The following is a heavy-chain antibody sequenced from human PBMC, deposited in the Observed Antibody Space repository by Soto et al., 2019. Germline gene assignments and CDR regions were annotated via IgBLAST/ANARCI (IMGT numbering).Heavy chain of an antibody. J-gene: IGHJ4*02. CDR2: IYPSDSDT. CDR3: ARPIGALSTTDFTY. V-gene: IGHV5-51*01. D-gene: IGHD3-22*01. Sequence: PGESLKISCKCSVYHFTNYWIGWVRQVPGKGLEWMGFIYPSDSDTRYSPSFQGQVTISADKSISTAYLQWSSLKASDTAMYYCARPIGALSTTDFTYWGQGTLVTVS. CDR1: VYHFTNYW.